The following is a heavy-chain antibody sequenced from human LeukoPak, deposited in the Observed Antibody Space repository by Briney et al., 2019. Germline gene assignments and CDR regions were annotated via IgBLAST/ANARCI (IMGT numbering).Heavy chain of an antibody. CDR3: AKYRGFGDSYDS. Sequence: GGSLRLSCAASGFTLGAMSWLRQAPGKGLEWVSTIGDSGGSTYYADSVKGRFTISRDNSKNTLYLQMNSLRAEDSAVYYCAKYRGFGDSYDSWGQGALVTVSS. D-gene: IGHD3-10*01. J-gene: IGHJ4*02. CDR2: IGDSGGST. CDR1: GFTLGAM. V-gene: IGHV3-23*01.